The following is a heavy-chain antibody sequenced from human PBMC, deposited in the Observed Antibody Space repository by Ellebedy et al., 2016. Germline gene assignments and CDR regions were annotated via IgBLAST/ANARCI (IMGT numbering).Heavy chain of an antibody. V-gene: IGHV4-39*01. CDR2: IYYSGST. D-gene: IGHD5-18*01. CDR1: GGSISSSSYY. CDR3: ARGYSYGYCFDY. Sequence: SETLSLTCTVSGGSISSSSYYWGWIRQPPGKGLEWIGSIYYSGSTYYNPSLKSRVTISADTSKTQFSLKLSSVTAADTAVYYCARGYSYGYCFDYWGQGTLVTVSS. J-gene: IGHJ4*02.